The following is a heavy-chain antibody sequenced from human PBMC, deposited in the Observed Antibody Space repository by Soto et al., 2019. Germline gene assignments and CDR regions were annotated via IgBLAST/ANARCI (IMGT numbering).Heavy chain of an antibody. CDR1: GFTFSRHA. Sequence: LRLSCAASGFTFSRHAIHWVRLTPGRGLEWVLAISSDGSYIYYTDSVKGRFTVSRDNSKNTVFVQMNRLIPDDTALYFCARTRNGGVADSFDSWGQGTRVTVSS. CDR2: ISSDGSYI. D-gene: IGHD3-3*01. V-gene: IGHV3-30*04. J-gene: IGHJ5*01. CDR3: ARTRNGGVADSFDS.